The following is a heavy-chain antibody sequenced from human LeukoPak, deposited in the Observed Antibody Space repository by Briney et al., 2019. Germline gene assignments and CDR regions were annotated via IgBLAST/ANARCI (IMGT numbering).Heavy chain of an antibody. Sequence: SETLSLTCTVSGGSISSSSYYWGWIRQPPGKGLEWIGSIYYSGSTYYNPSLKSRVTISVDTSKNQFSLKLSSVTAADTAVYYCARHRGEPQPLRFLEWFRRKEMDVWGKGPRSPSPQ. J-gene: IGHJ6*01. CDR2: IYYSGST. D-gene: IGHD3-3*01. CDR3: ARHRGEPQPLRFLEWFRRKEMDV. V-gene: IGHV4-39*01. CDR1: GGSISSSSYY.